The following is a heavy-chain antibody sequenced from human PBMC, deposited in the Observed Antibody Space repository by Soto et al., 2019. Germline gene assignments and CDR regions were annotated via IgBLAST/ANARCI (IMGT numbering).Heavy chain of an antibody. CDR1: GYTFTSYY. CDR2: INPSGGST. Sequence: ASVKVSCKASGYTFTSYYMHWVRQAPGQGLEWIGIINPSGGSTSYAQKFQGRVTMTRDTSTSTVYMELSSLRSEDTAVYYCARGTWIQLSLCYFDYWGQGTLVTVYS. CDR3: ARGTWIQLSLCYFDY. D-gene: IGHD5-18*01. J-gene: IGHJ4*02. V-gene: IGHV1-46*01.